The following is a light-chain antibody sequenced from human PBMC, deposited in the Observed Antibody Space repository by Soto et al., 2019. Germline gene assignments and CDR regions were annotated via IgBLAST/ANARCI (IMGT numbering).Light chain of an antibody. V-gene: IGKV3-20*01. CDR1: QGVDYGY. CDR3: QQYSNSPRT. J-gene: IGKJ2*01. CDR2: RTA. Sequence: MLLTQSPGSLSLSPGESATFSGRASQGVDYGYLGWYQQRSGQAPTLLIHRTARRAPGIPDRFTGRGSGKDFTLTISRMEPEDSAVSFCQQYSNSPRTFGQGTKLEIK.